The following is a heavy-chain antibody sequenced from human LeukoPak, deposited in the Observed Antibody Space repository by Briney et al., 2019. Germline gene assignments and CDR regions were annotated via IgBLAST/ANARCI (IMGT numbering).Heavy chain of an antibody. CDR3: TQSSGWTEY. Sequence: SETLSLTCSVSGGSISSSSYYWGWIRQPPGKGLEWIGSIYYSGRTYYNPSLKSRVTISVDTSKNQFSLKLSSVTAADTAVYYCTQSSGWTEYWGQGTLVTVSS. CDR2: IYYSGRT. J-gene: IGHJ4*02. D-gene: IGHD6-19*01. V-gene: IGHV4-39*01. CDR1: GGSISSSSYY.